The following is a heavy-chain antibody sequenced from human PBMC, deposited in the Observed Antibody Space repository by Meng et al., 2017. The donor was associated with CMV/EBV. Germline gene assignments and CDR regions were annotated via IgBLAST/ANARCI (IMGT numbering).Heavy chain of an antibody. CDR1: GGTFSSYG. Sequence: ASVKVSCKASGGTFSSYGISWVRQAPGQGLEWMGWISAYNGNTNYAQKLQGRVTMTTDTSTSTAYMELRSLRSDDTAVYYCARLPHSSSGYYYYGMDVWGQGTTVTVSS. D-gene: IGHD6-13*01. CDR2: ISAYNGNT. CDR3: ARLPHSSSGYYYYGMDV. J-gene: IGHJ6*02. V-gene: IGHV1-18*01.